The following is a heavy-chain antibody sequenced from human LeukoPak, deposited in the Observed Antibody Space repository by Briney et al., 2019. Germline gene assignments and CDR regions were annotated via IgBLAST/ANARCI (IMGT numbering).Heavy chain of an antibody. J-gene: IGHJ4*02. CDR1: GFTFSSYW. Sequence: GGSLRPSCAASGFTFSSYWMSWVRQAPGKGLEWVANIKEDGSEKKYVDSLKGRLTISRDNAQNSLYLEMNSLRAEDTAVYYCARYWNGGNYDYWGQGTLVTVSS. CDR3: ARYWNGGNYDY. D-gene: IGHD1-1*01. V-gene: IGHV3-7*04. CDR2: IKEDGSEK.